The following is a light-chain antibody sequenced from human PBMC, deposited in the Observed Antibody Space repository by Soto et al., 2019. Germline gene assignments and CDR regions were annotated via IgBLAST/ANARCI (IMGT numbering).Light chain of an antibody. V-gene: IGKV1-5*03. Sequence: DIQMTQSPSTLSASVGDRVTITCRASHSISTWLAWYQQKPGKAPKVLIYKESSLESGVPSRCSGRGSGTDFTLTTTSLQPDVFATYYCRQHNSYPYTFGQGTKLDIK. CDR1: HSISTW. J-gene: IGKJ2*01. CDR2: KES. CDR3: RQHNSYPYT.